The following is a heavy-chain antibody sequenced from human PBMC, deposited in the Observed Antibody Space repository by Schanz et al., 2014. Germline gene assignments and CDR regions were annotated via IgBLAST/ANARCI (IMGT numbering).Heavy chain of an antibody. V-gene: IGHV4-59*01. CDR1: GGSISSYY. CDR2: IYYSGST. J-gene: IGHJ6*02. CDR3: ARDVGHYGMDV. Sequence: QVQLQESGPGLVKPSETLSLTCTVSGGSISSYYWGWIRQPPGKGLEWIGYIYYSGSTKYNPSLKSRVTISVDTSKNQFSLKLSSVTAADTAVYYCARDVGHYGMDVWGQGTTVTVSS.